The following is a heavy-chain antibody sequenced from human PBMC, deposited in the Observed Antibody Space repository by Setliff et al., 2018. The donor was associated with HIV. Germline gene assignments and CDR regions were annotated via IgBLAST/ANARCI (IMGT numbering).Heavy chain of an antibody. J-gene: IGHJ5*02. D-gene: IGHD2-2*01. CDR3: ARGGTSSNWFGP. CDR2: IHPSGET. CDR1: GGSLNYYY. V-gene: IGHV4-4*08. Sequence: SETLSLTCTVSGGSLNYYYWSWIRQPPGKNPEYIGFIHPSGETYYRPSLMSRLTISLDTAHNRFSLRLTSATAAATAVYYCARGGTSSNWFGPWGQGTRVTVS.